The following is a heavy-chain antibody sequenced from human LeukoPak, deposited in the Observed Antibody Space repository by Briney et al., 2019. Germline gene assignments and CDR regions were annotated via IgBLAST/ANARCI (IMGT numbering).Heavy chain of an antibody. CDR2: ISASGGST. D-gene: IGHD6-13*01. Sequence: GGSLRLSCAASGFTFSVHGMSWVRQAPGKGLEWVSAISASGGSTYYADSVKGRFTISRDNSKNTLYLQMSSLRAEDTAVYYCAKQQLLVGPDYWGQGTLVTVSS. CDR3: AKQQLLVGPDY. CDR1: GFTFSVHG. J-gene: IGHJ4*02. V-gene: IGHV3-23*01.